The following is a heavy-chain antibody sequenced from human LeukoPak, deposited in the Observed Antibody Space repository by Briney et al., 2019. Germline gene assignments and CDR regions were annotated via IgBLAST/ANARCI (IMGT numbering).Heavy chain of an antibody. CDR2: ILHDGSNS. CDR1: GSSFSSYG. CDR3: SKRTETTEFDY. D-gene: IGHD1-1*01. J-gene: IGHJ4*02. V-gene: IGHV3-30*02. Sequence: GRSLRLSCAASGSSFSSYGMHWVRQTPGKGLEWVALILHDGSNSFYADSVKGRFTISRDNSKNTVYLQMNSLTVEDTGVYYCSKRTETTEFDYWGQGTLVTVSS.